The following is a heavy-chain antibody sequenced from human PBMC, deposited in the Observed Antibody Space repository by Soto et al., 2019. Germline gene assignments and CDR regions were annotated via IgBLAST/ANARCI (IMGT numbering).Heavy chain of an antibody. CDR1: GFTFGSYV. J-gene: IGHJ4*02. V-gene: IGHV3-23*01. D-gene: IGHD3-22*01. Sequence: EVQLLESGGGLVQPGGSLRLSCAASGFTFGSYVMAWVRQAPGKGLEWISGISASGGGTYYSDSVKGRFTISRDNSKXXXXXXXXXXXXXXXXXXXXAKRFPDDNSAYGLDYWGQGTLVTVSS. CDR3: AKRFPDDNSAYGLDY. CDR2: ISASGGGT.